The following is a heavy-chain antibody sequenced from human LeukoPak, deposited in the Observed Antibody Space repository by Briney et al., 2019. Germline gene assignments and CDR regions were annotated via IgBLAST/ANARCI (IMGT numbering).Heavy chain of an antibody. D-gene: IGHD1-14*01. CDR1: GLTFSTSG. J-gene: IGHJ4*02. CDR2: IGPTGSDR. Sequence: VGSLRLSCTASGLTFSTSGFNWVRQAPGKGLEWVASIGPTGSDRYHADSIKGRFTISRDNANNFLYLQMNSLRVEDTAVYYCATETNGRHYDYWGQGTLLTVSS. V-gene: IGHV3-21*06. CDR3: ATETNGRHYDY.